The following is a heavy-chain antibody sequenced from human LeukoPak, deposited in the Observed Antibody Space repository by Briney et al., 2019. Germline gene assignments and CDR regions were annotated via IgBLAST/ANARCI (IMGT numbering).Heavy chain of an antibody. Sequence: PSETLSLLCTVSGGSISSYYWNWIRQPAGKGLEWIGRIHTSGSTDYNPSLKSRLTMSLDTPNNQFSLKLTSVTAADTAVYYCARWTSSSWYFDSWGQGTLVTVSS. CDR2: IHTSGST. CDR3: ARWTSSSWYFDS. V-gene: IGHV4-4*07. CDR1: GGSISSYY. D-gene: IGHD6-13*01. J-gene: IGHJ4*02.